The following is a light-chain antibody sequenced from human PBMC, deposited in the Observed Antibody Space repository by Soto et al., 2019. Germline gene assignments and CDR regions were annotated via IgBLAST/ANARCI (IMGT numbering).Light chain of an antibody. CDR1: KSVSSS. CDR2: DAS. Sequence: EIVLTQSPAPLSLSPGERATPSCRASKSVSSSLAWYQQKPGRAPRLLIYDASNRATGIPARFSGSGSGTDFTLTISSLEPEDFAVYYCQQRSNWPPTFGGGTKVEIK. CDR3: QQRSNWPPT. J-gene: IGKJ4*01. V-gene: IGKV3-11*01.